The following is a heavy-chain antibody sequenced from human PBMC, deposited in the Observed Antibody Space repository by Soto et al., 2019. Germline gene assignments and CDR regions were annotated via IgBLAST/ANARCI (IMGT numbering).Heavy chain of an antibody. CDR2: INPSCGST. CDR3: ASQAVAGLDY. Sequence: ASVKFSCKTSGYTFTSYYMHWVRQAPGQGLECMGIINPSCGSTSYAQKFQGRVTMTRATXXSXXXTXLXSXRXEXTAVYYCASQAVAGLDYWAREPWSPSPQ. D-gene: IGHD6-19*01. V-gene: IGHV1-46*01. J-gene: IGHJ4*02. CDR1: GYTFTSYY.